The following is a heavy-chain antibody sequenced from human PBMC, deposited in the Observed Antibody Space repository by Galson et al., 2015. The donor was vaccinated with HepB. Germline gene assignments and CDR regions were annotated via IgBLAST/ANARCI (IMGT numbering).Heavy chain of an antibody. V-gene: IGHV3-23*01. J-gene: IGHJ4*02. Sequence: SLRLSCAASGFTFSNYVMNWVRQAPGKGLEWVSSITGSGGDTYYADSVKGRFTISRDNSKSTLFLQMNSLRAEDTALYYCAVYYYDSRDYYGFAYWGQGTLVTVSS. CDR3: AVYYYDSRDYYGFAY. D-gene: IGHD3-22*01. CDR2: ITGSGGDT. CDR1: GFTFSNYV.